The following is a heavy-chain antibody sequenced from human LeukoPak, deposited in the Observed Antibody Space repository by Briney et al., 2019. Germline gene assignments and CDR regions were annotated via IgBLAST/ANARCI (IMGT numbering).Heavy chain of an antibody. CDR2: IYSGGST. V-gene: IGHV3-53*01. Sequence: PGGSLRLSCAAPGFTVSSNYMSWVRQAPGKGLEWVSVIYSGGSTYYADSVKGRFTISRDNSKNTLYLQMNSLRAEDTAVYYCASLPGYYYYGMDVWGQGTTVTVSS. CDR1: GFTVSSNY. CDR3: ASLPGYYYYGMDV. J-gene: IGHJ6*02.